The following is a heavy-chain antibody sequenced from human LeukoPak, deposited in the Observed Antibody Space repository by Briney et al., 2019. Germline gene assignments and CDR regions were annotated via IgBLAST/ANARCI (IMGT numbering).Heavy chain of an antibody. Sequence: ASVKVSCKASGYTFTSYYMHWVRQAPGQGLEWMGIINLSGGSTSYAQKFQGRVTMTRDTSTSTVYMELSSLRSEDTAVYYCARDEGGYYHPLYYFDYWGQGTLVTVSS. D-gene: IGHD3-22*01. J-gene: IGHJ4*02. CDR2: INLSGGST. V-gene: IGHV1-46*01. CDR3: ARDEGGYYHPLYYFDY. CDR1: GYTFTSYY.